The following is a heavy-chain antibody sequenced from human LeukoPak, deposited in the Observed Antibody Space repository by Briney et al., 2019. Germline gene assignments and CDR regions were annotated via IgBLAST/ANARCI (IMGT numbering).Heavy chain of an antibody. D-gene: IGHD2-15*01. CDR1: GFSSSSYV. Sequence: GGSQRLSCGASGFSSSSYVVCGGRQAPGKGLEWVSDISGSGGRTYYADSVKGRFTISRDDSKNTLYLQMNSLRAEDTAIYYCAKARGLSGNVLSSEWGQGTLVTVSS. CDR3: AKARGLSGNVLSSE. CDR2: ISGSGGRT. J-gene: IGHJ4*02. V-gene: IGHV3-23*01.